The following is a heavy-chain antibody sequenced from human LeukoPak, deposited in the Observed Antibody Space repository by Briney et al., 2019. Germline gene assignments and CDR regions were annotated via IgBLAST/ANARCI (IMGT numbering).Heavy chain of an antibody. Sequence: SETLSLTCTVSGGSISSYYWGWIRQPAGKGLEWIGRIYTSGSTNYNPSLKSRVTMSVDTSKNQFSLKLSSVTAADTAVYYCARLPYSSSWNDYWGQGTLVTVSS. D-gene: IGHD6-13*01. J-gene: IGHJ4*02. CDR1: GGSISSYY. CDR3: ARLPYSSSWNDY. V-gene: IGHV4-4*07. CDR2: IYTSGST.